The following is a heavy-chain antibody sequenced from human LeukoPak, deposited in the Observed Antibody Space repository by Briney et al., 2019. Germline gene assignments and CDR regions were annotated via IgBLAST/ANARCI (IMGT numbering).Heavy chain of an antibody. CDR3: ARDRRRVHYYGSGSYGMDV. Sequence: SETLSLTCTVSGDSFSSATDYWAWIRQPPGKGLEWIASGDYSGGTYYNPSLESRVAISADMSKNQFSLKLSSVTAADTAVYYCARDRRRVHYYGSGSYGMDVWGQGTTVTVSS. D-gene: IGHD3-10*01. CDR1: GDSFSSATDY. V-gene: IGHV4-39*07. CDR2: GDYSGGT. J-gene: IGHJ6*02.